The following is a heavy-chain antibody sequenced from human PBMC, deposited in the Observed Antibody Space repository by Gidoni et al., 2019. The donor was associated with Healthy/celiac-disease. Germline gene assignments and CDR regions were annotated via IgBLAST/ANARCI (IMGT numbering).Heavy chain of an antibody. V-gene: IGHV3-21*01. CDR3: ASQDYYDSSGSAFDI. CDR1: GFTFSSYS. CDR2: ISSSSSYI. D-gene: IGHD3-22*01. J-gene: IGHJ3*02. Sequence: EVQLVESGGGLVKPGGSLRLSCAASGFTFSSYSMNWVRQAPGKELEWVSSISSSSSYIYYADSVKGRFTISRDNAKNSLYLQMNSLRAEDTAVYYCASQDYYDSSGSAFDIWGQGTMVTVSS.